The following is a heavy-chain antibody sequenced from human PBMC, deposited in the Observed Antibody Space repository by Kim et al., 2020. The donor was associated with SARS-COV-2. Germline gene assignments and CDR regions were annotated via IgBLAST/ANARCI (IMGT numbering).Heavy chain of an antibody. CDR1: GGSISRGAYY. D-gene: IGHD3-10*01. CDR3: ARVAAGGTTMVRGIITSGYFDY. CDR2: NYDSGST. Sequence: SETLSLTCTVSGGSISRGAYYWSWIRQHPGKGLEWIGHNYDSGSTYYNPSLKSRVTISEDTSKNQFSLKMNFVTAADTAVYYCARVAAGGTTMVRGIITSGYFDYGGQGILVTVSS. J-gene: IGHJ4*02. V-gene: IGHV4-31*03.